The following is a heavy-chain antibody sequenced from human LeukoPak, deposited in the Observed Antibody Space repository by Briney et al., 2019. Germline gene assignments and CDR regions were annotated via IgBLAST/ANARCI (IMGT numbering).Heavy chain of an antibody. V-gene: IGHV3-33*01. D-gene: IGHD3-10*01. CDR3: ARPITSYYYYGMDV. J-gene: IGHJ6*02. CDR2: TWYDGSNK. Sequence: GRSLRLSCAASGFTFSSYGMHWVRQAPGKGLEWVAVTWYDGSNKYYADSVKGRFTISRDNSKNTLYLQMNSLRAEDTAVYYCARPITSYYYYGMDVWGQGTTVTVSS. CDR1: GFTFSSYG.